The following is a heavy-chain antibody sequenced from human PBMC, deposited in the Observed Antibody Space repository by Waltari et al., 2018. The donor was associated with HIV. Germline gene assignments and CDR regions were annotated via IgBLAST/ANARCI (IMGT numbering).Heavy chain of an antibody. CDR3: ATALYSSSSAGSIDY. D-gene: IGHD6-6*01. V-gene: IGHV1-2*02. Sequence: QVQLVQSGAEVKKPGASVKVSCKASGYTFTGYYMHWVRQAPGQGLEWMGCINPNSGGTNYAQKFQGRVTMTRDTSISTAYMELSRLRSDDTAVYYCATALYSSSSAGSIDYWGQGTLVTVSS. CDR1: GYTFTGYY. CDR2: INPNSGGT. J-gene: IGHJ4*02.